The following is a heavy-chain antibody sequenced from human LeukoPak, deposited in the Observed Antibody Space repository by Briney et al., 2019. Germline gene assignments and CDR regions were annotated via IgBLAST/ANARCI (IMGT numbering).Heavy chain of an antibody. Sequence: GGSLRLSCAASGFTFSSYAMSWVRQAPGKGLEWVSAISGSGGSTYYADSVKGRFTISRDNSKNTLYPQLNSLRAEDTAVYYCAKGYGSGSYYIDYWGQGTLVTVSS. CDR3: AKGYGSGSYYIDY. CDR2: ISGSGGST. D-gene: IGHD3-10*01. J-gene: IGHJ4*02. CDR1: GFTFSSYA. V-gene: IGHV3-23*01.